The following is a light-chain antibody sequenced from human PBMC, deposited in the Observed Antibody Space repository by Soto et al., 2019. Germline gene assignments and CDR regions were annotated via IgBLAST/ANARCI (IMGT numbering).Light chain of an antibody. CDR3: QQYGSSRPT. CDR1: QSVSSSH. CDR2: GAS. Sequence: EIVLTQSPGTLSLSPGERAALSCRASQSVSSSHLAWYLQRPGQAPRLLIYGASIRATGIPDRFSGSGSGTDFTLTINKLEPEDFAVYYCQQYGSSRPTFGGGTKVEIK. J-gene: IGKJ4*01. V-gene: IGKV3-20*01.